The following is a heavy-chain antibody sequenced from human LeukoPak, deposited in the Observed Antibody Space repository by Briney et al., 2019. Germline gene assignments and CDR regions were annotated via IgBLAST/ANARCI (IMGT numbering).Heavy chain of an antibody. CDR1: GFTFSNYW. J-gene: IGHJ2*01. Sequence: GGSLRLSCAASGFTFSNYWMHWVRQAPGKGLVWVSRIKSDGSSTNYADSVKGRFTISRDNAKNTLYLQMNSLRAEDTAVYYCARELPFDLWGCGTLVTVSS. CDR3: ARELPFDL. V-gene: IGHV3-74*01. D-gene: IGHD2-21*01. CDR2: IKSDGSST.